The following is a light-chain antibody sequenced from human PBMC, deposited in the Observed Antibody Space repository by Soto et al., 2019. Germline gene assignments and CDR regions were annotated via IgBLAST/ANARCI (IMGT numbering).Light chain of an antibody. CDR3: QKYINYPWT. V-gene: IGKV1-5*01. CDR1: QSISSW. J-gene: IGKJ1*01. Sequence: QRTQAPSTLCAAVGGRVTITCQASQSISSWLAWYQQKPGKAPKLLIYDASSLESGVPSRFGGGGSGTEFPLTISSLQPDDFPIYYCQKYINYPWTFGPGTKVDIK. CDR2: DAS.